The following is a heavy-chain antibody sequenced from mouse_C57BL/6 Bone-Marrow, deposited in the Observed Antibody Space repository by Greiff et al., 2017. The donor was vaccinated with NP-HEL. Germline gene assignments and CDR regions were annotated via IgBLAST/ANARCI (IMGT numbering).Heavy chain of an antibody. Sequence: EVQVVESGGGLVKPGGSLKLSCAASGFTFSSYAMSWVRQTPEQRLEWVAAISDGGSYTYYPDNLKGRFTISGANSDNNLYLQLSHLKSEDTAMYYCARDPPYYHYFDFGGRGTGLTVTA. CDR3: ARDPPYYHYFDF. J-gene: IGHJ2*03. V-gene: IGHV5-4*01. D-gene: IGHD1-1*01. CDR2: ISDGGSYT. CDR1: GFTFSSYA.